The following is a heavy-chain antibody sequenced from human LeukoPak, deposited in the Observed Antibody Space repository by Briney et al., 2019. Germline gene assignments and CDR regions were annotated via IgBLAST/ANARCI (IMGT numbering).Heavy chain of an antibody. CDR1: GFIVSNNY. CDR3: AKTAVAVPFDY. CDR2: IYSGGST. D-gene: IGHD6-19*01. J-gene: IGHJ4*02. V-gene: IGHV3-53*01. Sequence: GGSLRLSCAASGFIVSNNYMSWVRQAPGKGLEWVSVIYSGGSTYYADSVEGRFTISRDNSKNTLYLQMNSLRAEDTAVYYCAKTAVAVPFDYWGQGTLVTVSS.